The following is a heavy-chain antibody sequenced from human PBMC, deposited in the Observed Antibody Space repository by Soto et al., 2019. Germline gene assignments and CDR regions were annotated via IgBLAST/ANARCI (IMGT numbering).Heavy chain of an antibody. J-gene: IGHJ4*02. D-gene: IGHD4-17*01. V-gene: IGHV1-2*02. CDR3: ARESDYGGNSDYFDY. Sequence: RAAVKVSCKASGYTFTGYYIHWVRQAPGQGLEWMGWINPNSGGTNYAQKFQGRVTMTRDTSISTAYMELSRLRSDDTAVYYCARESDYGGNSDYFDYWGQGTLVTVSS. CDR1: GYTFTGYY. CDR2: INPNSGGT.